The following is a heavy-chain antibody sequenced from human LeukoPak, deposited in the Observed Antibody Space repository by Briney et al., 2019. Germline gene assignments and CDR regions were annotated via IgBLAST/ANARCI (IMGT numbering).Heavy chain of an antibody. V-gene: IGHV4-59*12. D-gene: IGHD3-22*01. J-gene: IGHJ4*02. CDR1: GGSISSYY. CDR2: IYYSGST. CDR3: ARARGYYDSSGYWPDY. Sequence: PSETLSLTCTVSGGSISSYYWSWIRQPPGKGLEWIGYIYYSGSTNYNPSLKSRVTISVDTSKNQFSLKLSSVTAADTAVYYCARARGYYDSSGYWPDYWGQGTLVTVSS.